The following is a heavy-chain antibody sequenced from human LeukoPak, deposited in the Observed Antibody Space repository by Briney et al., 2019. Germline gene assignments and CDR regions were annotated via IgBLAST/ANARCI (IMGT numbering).Heavy chain of an antibody. CDR2: ISWNSGSI. Sequence: GGSLRLSCAASGFTFDDYAMHWVRQAPGKGLEWVSGISWNSGSIGYADSVKGRFTISRDNAKNSLYLQMNSLRAEDTALYYCAKEGPADSSGYYCDYWGQGTLVTVSS. CDR3: AKEGPADSSGYYCDY. J-gene: IGHJ4*02. D-gene: IGHD3-22*01. V-gene: IGHV3-9*01. CDR1: GFTFDDYA.